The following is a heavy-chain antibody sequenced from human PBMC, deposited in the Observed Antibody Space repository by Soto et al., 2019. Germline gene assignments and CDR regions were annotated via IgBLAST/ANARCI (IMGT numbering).Heavy chain of an antibody. V-gene: IGHV4-39*01. Sequence: SETLSLTCTVSGGSISSSSYQWGLIRQPPGKGLEWIGSIYYSGSTYYNPSLKSRVTISVDTSKNQFSLKLSSVTAADTSVYYCERHKKQWNWFDPWGQVNLVTVSS. CDR3: ERHKKQWNWFDP. D-gene: IGHD6-19*01. J-gene: IGHJ5*02. CDR1: GGSISSSSYQ. CDR2: IYYSGST.